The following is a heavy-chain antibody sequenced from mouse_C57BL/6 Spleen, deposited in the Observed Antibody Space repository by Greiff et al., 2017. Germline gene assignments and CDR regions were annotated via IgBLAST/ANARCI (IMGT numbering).Heavy chain of an antibody. CDR3: ARDDYDDY. CDR1: GYTFTDYY. V-gene: IGHV1-76*01. D-gene: IGHD2-4*01. Sequence: QVQLKESGAELVRPGASVKLSCKASGYTFTDYYINWVKQRPGQGLEWIARIYPGSGNTYYNEKFKGKATLTAEKSSSTAYMQLSSLTSEDSAVYFCARDDYDDYWGQGTTLTVSS. J-gene: IGHJ2*01. CDR2: IYPGSGNT.